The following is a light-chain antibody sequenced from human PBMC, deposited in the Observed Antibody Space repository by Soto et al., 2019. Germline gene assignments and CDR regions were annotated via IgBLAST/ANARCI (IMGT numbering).Light chain of an antibody. CDR2: GAS. J-gene: IGKJ1*01. V-gene: IGKV3-20*01. CDR1: QNVDSNY. CDR3: QRYGRLSWT. Sequence: EIVLTQSPGTLSLSPGERATLSCRASQNVDSNYLAWYQQKPGQAPRIIIFGASGRATGIPDRFSGSGSGTDFTLTISRLEPEDFAVYYCQRYGRLSWTFGQGTKVEIK.